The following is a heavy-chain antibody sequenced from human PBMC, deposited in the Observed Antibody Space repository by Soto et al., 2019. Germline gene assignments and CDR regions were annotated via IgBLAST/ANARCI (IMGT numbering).Heavy chain of an antibody. CDR2: IYHSGST. Sequence: SETLSLTCAVSGGSINSGGYSWSWIRQPPGKGLEWIGYIYHSGSTYYNPSLKSRVTISVDRSKNQFSLKLSSVTAADTAVYYCARVRKYYYDSSGYYYSYYFDYWGQGTLVTVS. J-gene: IGHJ4*02. CDR1: GGSINSGGYS. D-gene: IGHD3-22*01. V-gene: IGHV4-30-2*01. CDR3: ARVRKYYYDSSGYYYSYYFDY.